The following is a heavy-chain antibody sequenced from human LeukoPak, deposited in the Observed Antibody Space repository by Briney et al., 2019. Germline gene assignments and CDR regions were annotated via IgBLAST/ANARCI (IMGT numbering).Heavy chain of an antibody. J-gene: IGHJ4*02. CDR1: GFTFSSYW. CDR2: IKPDGSEK. D-gene: IGHD6-19*01. V-gene: IGHV3-7*03. CDR3: APDRSAVAGRTYDY. Sequence: GGSLRLSCAASGFTFSSYWMSWVRQAPGKGLEWVANIKPDGSEKYYVDSVKGRFTMSRDNAKNSLYLQMNSLRAEDTAVYYCAPDRSAVAGRTYDYWGQGTLVTVSS.